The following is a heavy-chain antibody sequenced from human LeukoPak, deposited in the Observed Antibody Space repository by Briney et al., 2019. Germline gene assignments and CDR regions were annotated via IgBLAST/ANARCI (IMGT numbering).Heavy chain of an antibody. D-gene: IGHD3-9*01. V-gene: IGHV3-53*01. J-gene: IGHJ4*02. CDR1: GFTVSDNY. CDR3: AREHILTGYYCFDY. CDR2: IYSGGST. Sequence: GGSLRLSCAASGFTVSDNYMTWVRQAPGKGLEWVSVIYSGGSTYYADSVKGRFTISRDNAKNSLYLQMNSLRAEDTAVYYCAREHILTGYYCFDYWGQGTLVTVSS.